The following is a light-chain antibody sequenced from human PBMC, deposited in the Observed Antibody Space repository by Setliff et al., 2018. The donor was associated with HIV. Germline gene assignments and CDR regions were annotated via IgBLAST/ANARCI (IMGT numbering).Light chain of an antibody. J-gene: IGLJ1*01. CDR3: YSYVGGGSIRYV. CDR1: SSDVGSYDL. V-gene: IGLV2-23*02. Sequence: QSALAQPASVSGSPGQSITISCTGTSSDVGSYDLVSWYQQQPGKAPKLIIHDIFERPSGISHRFSGSKSGNTASLTISGLQAEDEADYYCYSYVGGGSIRYVFGTGTKVTVL. CDR2: DIF.